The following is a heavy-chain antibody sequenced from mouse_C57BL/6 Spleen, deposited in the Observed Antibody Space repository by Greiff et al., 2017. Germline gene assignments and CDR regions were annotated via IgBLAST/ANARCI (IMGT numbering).Heavy chain of an antibody. Sequence: EVQLVESEGGLVQPGSSMKLSCTASGFTFSDYYMAWVRQVPEKGLEWVANINYDGSSTYYLDSLKSRFIISRDNAKNILYLQMSSLKSEDTATYYCARDNYDCFDYWGQGTTLTVSS. CDR3: ARDNYDCFDY. CDR2: INYDGSST. CDR1: GFTFSDYY. D-gene: IGHD2-4*01. J-gene: IGHJ2*01. V-gene: IGHV5-16*01.